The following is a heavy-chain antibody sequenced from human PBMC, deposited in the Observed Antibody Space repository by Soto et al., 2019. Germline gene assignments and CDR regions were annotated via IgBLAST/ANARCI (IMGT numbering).Heavy chain of an antibody. V-gene: IGHV3-21*06. CDR2: ISSTTNYI. J-gene: IGHJ4*02. CDR1: GFTFTRYS. CDR3: ARESEDLTSNFDY. Sequence: GGSLRLYCAASGFTFTRYSMNWVRQAPGKGLEWVSSISSTTNYIYYGDSMKGRFTISRDNDKNSLYLEMNSLRAEDTAVYYCARESEDLTSNFDYWGQGTLVTVSS.